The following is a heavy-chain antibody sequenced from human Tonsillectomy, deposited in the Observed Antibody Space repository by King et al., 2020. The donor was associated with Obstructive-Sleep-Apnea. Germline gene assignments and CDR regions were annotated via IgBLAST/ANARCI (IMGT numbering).Heavy chain of an antibody. D-gene: IGHD5-18*01. Sequence: QLQESGPGLVKPSETLSLTCTVSGGSISSYYWSWIRQPPGKGLEWIGDIHYSGSTNYHPSLKSRVTISVDTSKNQFSLKLSSVTAADTAVYYCASTAINGAPIDYWGQGTLVTVSS. CDR3: ASTAINGAPIDY. V-gene: IGHV4-59*01. CDR2: IHYSGST. J-gene: IGHJ4*02. CDR1: GGSISSYY.